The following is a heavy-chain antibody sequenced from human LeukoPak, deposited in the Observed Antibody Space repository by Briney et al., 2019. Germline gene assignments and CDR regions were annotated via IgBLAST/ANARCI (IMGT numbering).Heavy chain of an antibody. CDR1: GGSFSGYY. D-gene: IGHD7-27*01. CDR2: IDHTGNT. V-gene: IGHV4-34*01. CDR3: AKQGRKSAFDF. J-gene: IGHJ4*02. Sequence: PSETLSLTCAVYGGSFSGYYWSWIRQPPGKGLEWIGEIDHTGNTNYNPSLKSRVTVSVDTSKNQFSLKVRSLTAADTAVYYCAKQGRKSAFDFWGQGTLVTVSS.